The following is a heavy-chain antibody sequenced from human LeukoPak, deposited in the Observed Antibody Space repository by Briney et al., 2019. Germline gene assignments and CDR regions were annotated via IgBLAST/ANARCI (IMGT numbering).Heavy chain of an antibody. V-gene: IGHV1-24*01. J-gene: IGHJ4*02. CDR2: FDPENGET. CDR1: GYTLPELS. Sequence: ASVKVSCKVSGYTLPELSIHWVRQAPGRGLEWMGGFDPENGETVSARRLQGRLTMTEDTSSDTAYMELSGLTSEDTAVYYCAASGGYDYWGQGTLITVSS. CDR3: AASGGYDY. D-gene: IGHD3-16*01.